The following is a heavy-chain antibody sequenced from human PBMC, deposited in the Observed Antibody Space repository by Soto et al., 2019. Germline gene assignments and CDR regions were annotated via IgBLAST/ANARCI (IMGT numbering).Heavy chain of an antibody. J-gene: IGHJ6*02. D-gene: IGHD3-10*01. V-gene: IGHV1-69*01. Sequence: QVQLVQSGAEVKTPGSSVKVSCKASGGTLSDYAISWVRQAPGQGLEWMGGIMPTVDSANYAQNFQGRLTISADESTSTAKLELISLRSDDTAVYYCAVAAVREIMAQESSGMAVWGQGTTVIVSS. CDR3: AVAAVREIMAQESSGMAV. CDR2: IMPTVDSA. CDR1: GGTLSDYA.